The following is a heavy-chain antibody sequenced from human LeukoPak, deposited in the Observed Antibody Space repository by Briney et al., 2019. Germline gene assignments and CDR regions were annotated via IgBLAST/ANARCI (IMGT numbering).Heavy chain of an antibody. CDR3: ARDYKYAFDN. Sequence: GGSLRLSCAASGFTFSDYSMHWVRQAPGKGLEGVSYIGIDRCNTNYADSVKGRFTISGDKAKNSLYLQMNSLRVEDTAVYYCARDYKYAFDNWGQGTLVTVSS. CDR1: GFTFSDYS. CDR2: IGIDRCNT. D-gene: IGHD5-24*01. J-gene: IGHJ4*02. V-gene: IGHV3-48*01.